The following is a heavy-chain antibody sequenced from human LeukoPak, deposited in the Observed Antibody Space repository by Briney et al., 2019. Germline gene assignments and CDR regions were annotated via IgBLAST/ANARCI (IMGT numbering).Heavy chain of an antibody. CDR2: IYYSGST. V-gene: IGHV4-59*01. J-gene: IGHJ4*02. Sequence: SSETLSLTCTVSGGSISSYYWSWIRQPPGKGLEWLGYIYYSGSTNYNPSLKSRVTISVDTSKNQFSLKLSSVTAADTAVYYCARTGWVYSSGWYHFDYWGQGTLVTVSS. CDR3: ARTGWVYSSGWYHFDY. D-gene: IGHD6-19*01. CDR1: GGSISSYY.